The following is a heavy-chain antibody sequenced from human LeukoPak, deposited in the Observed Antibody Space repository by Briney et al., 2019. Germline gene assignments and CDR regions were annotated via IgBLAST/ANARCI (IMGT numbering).Heavy chain of an antibody. CDR2: ISYDGSNK. Sequence: PGGSLRLSCAASGFPFNRYSMNWVRQAPGKGLEWVAVISYDGSNKYYADSVKGRFTISRDNSKNTLYLQMNSLRAEDTAVYYCSMGASEGLWGDAFDIWGQGTMVTVSS. J-gene: IGHJ3*02. V-gene: IGHV3-30*03. CDR3: SMGASEGLWGDAFDI. D-gene: IGHD1-26*01. CDR1: GFPFNRYS.